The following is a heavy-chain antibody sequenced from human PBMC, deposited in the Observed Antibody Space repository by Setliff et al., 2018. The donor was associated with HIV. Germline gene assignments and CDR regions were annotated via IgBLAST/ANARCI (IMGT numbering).Heavy chain of an antibody. Sequence: SETLSLTCAVSGGSVNSGSFSWNWIRQPAGERPEWIGHVHTNGFTNYNPSLKGRVTISLDTSRNEFSLKVTSVTAADTATYVCARDMATYFDKSGYFESVHHDGFDLWGQGTMVTVSS. CDR2: VHTNGFT. CDR1: GGSVNSGSFS. D-gene: IGHD3-22*01. V-gene: IGHV4-61*09. J-gene: IGHJ3*01. CDR3: ARDMATYFDKSGYFESVHHDGFDL.